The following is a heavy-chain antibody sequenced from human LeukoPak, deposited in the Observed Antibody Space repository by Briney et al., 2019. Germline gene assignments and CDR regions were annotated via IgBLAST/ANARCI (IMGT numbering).Heavy chain of an antibody. J-gene: IGHJ4*02. D-gene: IGHD3-10*01. CDR1: GGSIGSYY. Sequence: PSETLSLTCTVSGGSIGSYYWSWIRQPPGKGLEWIGYIYYGGNTDHNPSLKSRVSISVDTSKNQVSLRLTSVTAADTAVYYCASLAGVRGVTFDYWGQGTLVTVSS. CDR3: ASLAGVRGVTFDY. CDR2: IYYGGNT. V-gene: IGHV4-59*01.